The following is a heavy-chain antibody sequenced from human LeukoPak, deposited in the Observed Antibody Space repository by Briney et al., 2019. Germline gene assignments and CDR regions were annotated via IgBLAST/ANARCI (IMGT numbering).Heavy chain of an antibody. Sequence: GGSLRLSCAASGFTISSYWMSWVRQAPGKGLEWVAVISYDGSNKYYADSVKGRFTISRDNSKNTLYLQMNSLRAEDTAVYYCAKAGLADYWGQGTLVTVSS. CDR2: ISYDGSNK. CDR1: GFTISSYW. V-gene: IGHV3-30*18. CDR3: AKAGLADY. J-gene: IGHJ4*02.